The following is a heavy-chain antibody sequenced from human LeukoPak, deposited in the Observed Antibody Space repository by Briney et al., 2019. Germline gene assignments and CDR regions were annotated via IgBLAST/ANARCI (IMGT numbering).Heavy chain of an antibody. J-gene: IGHJ4*02. D-gene: IGHD3-9*01. Sequence: ASVTVSCKASGYTFTDYYMHWVRQAPGQGLEWMGWINPNSGDTHYAQKFQGRVTMTRDTSISTAYMELSRLRSDETAVYYCARPPAGILTGWFDYWGQGTLVTVSS. CDR3: ARPPAGILTGWFDY. CDR2: INPNSGDT. CDR1: GYTFTDYY. V-gene: IGHV1-2*02.